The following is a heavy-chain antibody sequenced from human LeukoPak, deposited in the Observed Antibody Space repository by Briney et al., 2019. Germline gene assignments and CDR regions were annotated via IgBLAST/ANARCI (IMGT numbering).Heavy chain of an antibody. J-gene: IGHJ4*02. D-gene: IGHD4/OR15-4a*01. V-gene: IGHV3-48*01. CDR2: ISSSSTI. CDR3: AKDLEYGFDY. Sequence: GGSLRLSCAASGFTFSSYSMNWVRQAPGKGLEWVSYISSSSTIYYADSVKGRFTISRDNAKNSLYLQMNSLRAEDTAVYYCAKDLEYGFDYWGQGTLVTVSS. CDR1: GFTFSSYS.